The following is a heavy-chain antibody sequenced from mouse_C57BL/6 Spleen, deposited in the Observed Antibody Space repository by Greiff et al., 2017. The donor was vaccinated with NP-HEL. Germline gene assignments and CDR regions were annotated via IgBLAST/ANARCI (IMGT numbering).Heavy chain of an antibody. CDR1: GYTFTEYT. D-gene: IGHD1-1*01. Sequence: QVQLQQSGAELVKPGASVKLSCKASGYTFTEYTIHWVKQRSGQGLEWIGWFYPGSGSIKYNEKFKDKATLTADKSSSTVYMELSRLTSEDSAVYICARHEGALATVEAPLDYWGEGTPLTVSS. V-gene: IGHV1-62-2*01. CDR2: FYPGSGSI. CDR3: ARHEGALATVEAPLDY. J-gene: IGHJ2*01.